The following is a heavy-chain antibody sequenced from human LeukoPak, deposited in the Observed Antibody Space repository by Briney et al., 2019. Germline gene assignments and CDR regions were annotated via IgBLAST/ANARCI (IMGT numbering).Heavy chain of an antibody. J-gene: IGHJ5*02. Sequence: RSSVKLSCKASGYTFTAYYIHWVRQAPGQGLEWMGWINPNSGGTNYAQKFQGSVTMTRDTSLRTAYMELTSLISDDTAVYYCARGQLRVPKWFDPWGPGSLVAVSS. V-gene: IGHV1-2*02. D-gene: IGHD1-1*01. CDR3: ARGQLRVPKWFDP. CDR1: GYTFTAYY. CDR2: INPNSGGT.